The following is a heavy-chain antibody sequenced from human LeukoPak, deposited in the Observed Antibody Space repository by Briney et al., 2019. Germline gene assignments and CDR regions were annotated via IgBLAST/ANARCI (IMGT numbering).Heavy chain of an antibody. D-gene: IGHD3-22*01. J-gene: IGHJ3*02. CDR2: ISWNSGSI. Sequence: GGSLRLSCAATGFTFDDYAMHWVRQAPGRGLEWVSGISWNSGSIGYADSVKGRFTISRDNAKNSLYLQMNSLRAEDTALYYCAKVRSSGYYSGAFDIWGQGTMVTVSS. CDR1: GFTFDDYA. V-gene: IGHV3-9*01. CDR3: AKVRSSGYYSGAFDI.